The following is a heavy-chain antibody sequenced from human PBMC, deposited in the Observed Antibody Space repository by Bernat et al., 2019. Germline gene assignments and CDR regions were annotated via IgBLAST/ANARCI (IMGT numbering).Heavy chain of an antibody. CDR1: GFTFSSYA. Sequence: EVHLLESGGGLVAPGGSLRLSCAASGFTFSSYAMSWVRQAPGKGLEWISGISNSGGSKYYADSVKGRFTISRDNSKNTLYLQMNSLRAEDTAVYYCAKDYKSKYCTSTSCYEDDYWGQGTLVTVSS. J-gene: IGHJ4*02. V-gene: IGHV3-23*01. CDR3: AKDYKSKYCTSTSCYEDDY. D-gene: IGHD2-2*01. CDR2: ISNSGGSK.